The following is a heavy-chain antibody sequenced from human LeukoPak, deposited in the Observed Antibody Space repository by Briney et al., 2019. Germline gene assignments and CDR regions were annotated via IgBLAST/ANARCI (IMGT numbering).Heavy chain of an antibody. CDR2: IYNSGST. J-gene: IGHJ6*02. D-gene: IGHD3-22*01. V-gene: IGHV4-59*12. Sequence: KPSETLSLTCTVSGGSISSYHWNWIRQPPGKGLEWIGHIYNSGSTRYNPSLKSRVTISVDMSKNHFSLKLSSVTAADTAVYYCARGFNYYDSSGYYYISGMDVWGQGTTVTVSS. CDR1: GGSISSYH. CDR3: ARGFNYYDSSGYYYISGMDV.